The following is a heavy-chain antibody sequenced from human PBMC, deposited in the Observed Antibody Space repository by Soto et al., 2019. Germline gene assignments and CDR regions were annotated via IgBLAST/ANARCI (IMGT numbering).Heavy chain of an antibody. V-gene: IGHV4-59*08. CDR1: GGSISSYY. J-gene: IGHJ4*02. Sequence: PSETLSLTCTVSGGSISSYYWSWIRQPPGKGLEWIGYIYYSGSTNYNPSLKSRVTISVDTSKNQFSLKLSSVTAADTAVYYCARSGTDYYYDSSGYYDYWGQGTLVTVSS. CDR2: IYYSGST. CDR3: ARSGTDYYYDSSGYYDY. D-gene: IGHD3-22*01.